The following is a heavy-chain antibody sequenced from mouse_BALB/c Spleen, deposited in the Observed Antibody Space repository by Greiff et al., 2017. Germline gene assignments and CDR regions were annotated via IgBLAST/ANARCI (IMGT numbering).Heavy chain of an antibody. CDR1: GFSLTSYG. CDR2: IWAGGST. D-gene: IGHD1-2*01. Sequence: VKVVESGPGLVAPSHSLSITCTVSGFSLTSYGVHWVRQTPGKGLEWLGVIWAGGSTNYNSALMSRLSISKDNSKSQVFLKMNSLQTDDTAMYFCASYYGYYFDYWGQGTTLTVSA. CDR3: ASYYGYYFDY. V-gene: IGHV2-9*02. J-gene: IGHJ2*01.